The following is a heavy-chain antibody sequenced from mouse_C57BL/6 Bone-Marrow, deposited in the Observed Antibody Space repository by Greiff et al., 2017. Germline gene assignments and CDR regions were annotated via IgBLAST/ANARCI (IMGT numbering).Heavy chain of an antibody. CDR1: GYTFTSYW. CDR3: AGRGNWGYALDD. V-gene: IGHV1-64*01. J-gene: IGHJ4*01. CDR2: IHPNNGGT. D-gene: IGHD4-1*02. Sequence: QVQLQQPGAELVKPGASVKLSCKASGYTFTSYWMHWVKQRPGQGLEWIGMIHPNNGGTTYNQKFKSKATLTVDKSSSTAYMQLSSLTSEDSAVYYCAGRGNWGYALDDWGQGTTVTVSS.